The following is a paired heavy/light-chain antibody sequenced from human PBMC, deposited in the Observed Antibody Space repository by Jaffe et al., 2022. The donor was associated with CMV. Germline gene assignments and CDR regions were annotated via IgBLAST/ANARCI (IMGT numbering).Light chain of an antibody. J-gene: IGKJ4*01. CDR2: AAS. V-gene: IGKV1-39*01. CDR1: QSISSF. Sequence: DIQMTQSPSSLSASVGDRVTITCRASQSISSFLNWYQRKPGKAPKLLISAASTLQSGVPSRFSGSGSGTDFTLTVSSLQPEDFATYYCQQTYSAPLTFGGGTKVEIK. CDR3: QQTYSAPLT.
Heavy chain of an antibody. CDR1: GFTFSTYG. Sequence: QVQLVESGGGVVQPGRSLRLSCAASGFTFSTYGMHWVRQAPGKGLEWVSVISYDGINKFYTDSVKGRFTISRDNSKNTLYLQMNSLRAEDTAVYYCAKTSGKLRLGDLSAREKSLDYWGQGTPVTVSS. V-gene: IGHV3-30*18. D-gene: IGHD3-16*02. CDR2: ISYDGINK. J-gene: IGHJ4*02. CDR3: AKTSGKLRLGDLSAREKSLDY.